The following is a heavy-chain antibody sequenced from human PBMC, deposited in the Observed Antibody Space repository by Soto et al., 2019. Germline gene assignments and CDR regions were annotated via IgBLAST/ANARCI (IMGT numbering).Heavy chain of an antibody. V-gene: IGHV1-8*01. J-gene: IGHJ5*02. CDR3: VRGGFLSHDHVIIAPATLGFDH. D-gene: IGHD2-2*01. Sequence: QVQLMQSGAEVKKPGASVKVSCKASGYTFTTYDINWVRQAPGQGLEWMGWMNPNRTNTGYAEKFQGRVTMTRDTSISTAYMELSSLRYDDTAVYYCVRGGFLSHDHVIIAPATLGFDHWGQGTLVTVSS. CDR1: GYTFTTYD. CDR2: MNPNRTNT.